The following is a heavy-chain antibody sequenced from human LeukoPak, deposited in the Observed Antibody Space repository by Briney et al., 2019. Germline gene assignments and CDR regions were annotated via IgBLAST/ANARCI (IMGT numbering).Heavy chain of an antibody. CDR3: AELSITMIGGV. V-gene: IGHV3-48*03. CDR2: ISSSGSTI. D-gene: IGHD3-10*02. Sequence: GGSLRLSCAASGFTFSSYELNWVRQAPGKGLEWVSYISSSGSTIKYADSVKGRFTISRGNAKNSLYLQMNSLRAEDTAVYYCAELSITMIGGVWGKGTTVTISS. J-gene: IGHJ6*04. CDR1: GFTFSSYE.